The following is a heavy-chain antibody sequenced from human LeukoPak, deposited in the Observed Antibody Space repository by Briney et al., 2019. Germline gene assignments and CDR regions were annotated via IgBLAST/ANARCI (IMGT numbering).Heavy chain of an antibody. J-gene: IGHJ4*02. CDR3: AKDILGAYDSSGYYPY. Sequence: GGTLTLSCAASGFTFSSYSMNWLRQAPGKGLEWVSSISSSSSYIYYADSVKGRFTISRDNAKNSLYLQMNSLRAEDTALYYCAKDILGAYDSSGYYPYWGQGTLVTVSS. CDR2: ISSSSSYI. D-gene: IGHD3-22*01. V-gene: IGHV3-21*04. CDR1: GFTFSSYS.